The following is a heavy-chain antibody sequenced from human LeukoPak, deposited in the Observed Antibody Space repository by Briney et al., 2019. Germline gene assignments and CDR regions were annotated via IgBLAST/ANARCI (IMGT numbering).Heavy chain of an antibody. V-gene: IGHV3-23*01. CDR1: GFIFSSYC. Sequence: PGGSLRLSCAASGFIFSSYCMSWVRQAPGKGLEWVSVITGSGGNTYYADSVKGRFTISKDNSKNTVYLQMSSLRVDDTAVYYCAKAASSSWPSYYYGMDVWGQGTTVTVSS. D-gene: IGHD6-13*01. J-gene: IGHJ6*02. CDR3: AKAASSSWPSYYYGMDV. CDR2: ITGSGGNT.